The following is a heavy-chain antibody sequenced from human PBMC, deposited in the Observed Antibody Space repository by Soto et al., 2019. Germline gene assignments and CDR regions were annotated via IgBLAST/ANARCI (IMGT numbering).Heavy chain of an antibody. Sequence: EVQLVESGGGLVQPGGSLRLSCVASGFTVRNKYMSWVRQAPGKGLEWVALIYSDGDTYYADSVKGRFTISRYDSENTLYLHLNSLTAEDTAVYYCVRGAKHCDGTGCYYPIDYWGQGTLVSVSS. CDR1: GFTVRNKY. D-gene: IGHD2-15*01. CDR3: VRGAKHCDGTGCYYPIDY. V-gene: IGHV3-53*04. J-gene: IGHJ4*02. CDR2: IYSDGDT.